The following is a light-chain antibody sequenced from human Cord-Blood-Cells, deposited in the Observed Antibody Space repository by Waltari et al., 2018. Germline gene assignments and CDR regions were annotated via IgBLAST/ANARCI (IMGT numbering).Light chain of an antibody. CDR1: QSVSRN. CDR2: GAS. V-gene: IGKV3-15*01. Sequence: EIVMTQSPATLSVSPGERATLSCRASQSVSRNLAWYQQTPGQAPRLLIYGASTRATGIPARFSGSGSGTEFTLTISSLQSEDFAVYYCQQYNNWPLPFTFGPGTKVDIK. J-gene: IGKJ3*01. CDR3: QQYNNWPLPFT.